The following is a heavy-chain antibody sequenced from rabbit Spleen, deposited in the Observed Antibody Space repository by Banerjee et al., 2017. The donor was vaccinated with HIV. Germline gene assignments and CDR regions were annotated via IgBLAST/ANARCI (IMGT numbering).Heavy chain of an antibody. CDR2: IDAGSSGFT. J-gene: IGHJ6*01. D-gene: IGHD1-1*01. CDR3: ARDTSSSFSSYGMDL. Sequence: QEQLVESGGDLAKPEGSLTLPCTASGFSFNDDYVVCWVRQAPGKGLEWIACIDAGSSGFTYFATWANGRFAISKASSTTVTLQMTRLTAADTATYFCARDTSSSFSSYGMDLWGQGTLVTVS. V-gene: IGHV1S45*01. CDR1: GFSFNDDYV.